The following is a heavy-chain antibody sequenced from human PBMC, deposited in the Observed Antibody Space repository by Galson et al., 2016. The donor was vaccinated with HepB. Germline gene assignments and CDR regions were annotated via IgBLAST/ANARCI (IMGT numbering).Heavy chain of an antibody. Sequence: SLRLSCASSGFTFSDFAMNWVRQAPGKGLEWVSVISGTSGSYIFYADSLKGRFTISRDNAKNTLYLQMNSLRVDDTGVYYCARASPGMDVWGQGTTVTVS. CDR2: ISGTSGSYI. CDR3: ARASPGMDV. J-gene: IGHJ6*02. V-gene: IGHV3-21*01. CDR1: GFTFSDFA.